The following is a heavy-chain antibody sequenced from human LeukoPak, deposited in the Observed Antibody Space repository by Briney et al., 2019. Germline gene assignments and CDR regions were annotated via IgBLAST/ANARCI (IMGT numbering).Heavy chain of an antibody. V-gene: IGHV4-34*01. CDR3: ARGEAVLHS. CDR2: INRSGST. D-gene: IGHD3-10*02. J-gene: IGHJ4*02. Sequence: SETLSLTCAVHGGSLSDYYWNWIRQTPGKGLEWIGEINRSGSTNYNPSLKSRVTISIDTSKLQFSLKLSSVTAADTAVYYCARGEAVLHSWGQGTLVTVSS. CDR1: GGSLSDYY.